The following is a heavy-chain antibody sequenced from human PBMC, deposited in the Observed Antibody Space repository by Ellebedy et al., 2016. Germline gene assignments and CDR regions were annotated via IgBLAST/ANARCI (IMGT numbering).Heavy chain of an antibody. D-gene: IGHD4-17*01. CDR3: ALIQSQSDLGDYYFDY. Sequence: SGPTLVKPTQTLTLTCTFSGFSLSTSGMCVSWIRQPPGKALEWLALIDWDDDKYYSTSLKTRLTISKDTSKNQVVLTMTNMDPVDTATYYCALIQSQSDLGDYYFDYWGQGTLVTVSS. J-gene: IGHJ4*02. CDR2: IDWDDDK. V-gene: IGHV2-70*01. CDR1: GFSLSTSGMC.